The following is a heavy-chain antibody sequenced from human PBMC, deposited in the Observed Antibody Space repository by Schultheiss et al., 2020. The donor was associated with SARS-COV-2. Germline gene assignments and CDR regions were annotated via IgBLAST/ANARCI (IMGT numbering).Heavy chain of an antibody. CDR3: ARVGHSSGWYGDYYYYYGMDV. V-gene: IGHV3-48*01. J-gene: IGHJ6*02. CDR1: GFTFSSYE. D-gene: IGHD6-19*01. CDR2: ISSSSSTI. Sequence: GGSLRLSCAASGFTFSSYEMNWVRQAPGKGLEWVSYISSSSSTIYYADSVKGRFTISRDNSKNTLYLQMNSLRAEDTAVYYCARVGHSSGWYGDYYYYYGMDVWGQGTTVTVSS.